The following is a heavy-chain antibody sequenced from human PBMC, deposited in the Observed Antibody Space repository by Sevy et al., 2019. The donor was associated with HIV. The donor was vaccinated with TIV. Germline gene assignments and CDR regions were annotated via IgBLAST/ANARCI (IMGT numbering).Heavy chain of an antibody. D-gene: IGHD2-8*01. CDR2: LSFGCGKI. V-gene: IGHV3-11*05. CDR1: GFTFSDHY. Sequence: GGSLRLSCVASGFTFSDHYMEWVRQAPGKGLEWVATLSFGCGKINYADSVKGRFTISRDNSKNSFYLQMDNLRVEDTALYYCAREGCTRPHDYWGQGTRVTVSS. CDR3: AREGCTRPHDY. J-gene: IGHJ4*02.